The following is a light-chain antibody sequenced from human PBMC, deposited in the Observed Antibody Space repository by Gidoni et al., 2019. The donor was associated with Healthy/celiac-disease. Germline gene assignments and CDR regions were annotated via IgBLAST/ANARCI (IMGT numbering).Light chain of an antibody. J-gene: IGKJ3*01. V-gene: IGKV1-33*01. Sequence: DVQTTQSPSSLSASVGGSVTITSQASQDISNYLNWYTQNQGKDPKLLIYDASNFETGVPSRFSGSGSGTDFTFSISSLQAEDIAKCYCQQYDHLLLIFGAGTKVDIK. CDR3: QQYDHLLLI. CDR2: DAS. CDR1: QDISNY.